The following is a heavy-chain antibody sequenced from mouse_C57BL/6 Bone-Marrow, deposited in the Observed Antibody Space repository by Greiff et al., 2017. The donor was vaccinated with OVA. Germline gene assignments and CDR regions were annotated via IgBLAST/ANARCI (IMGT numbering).Heavy chain of an antibody. J-gene: IGHJ4*01. CDR3: ASAYDYDDYAMDY. Sequence: VKLVESGPGLVQPSQSLSITCTVSGFSLTSYGVHWVRQSPGKGLEWLGVIWSGGSTDYNAAFISRLSISKDNSKSQVFFKMNSLQADDTAIYYCASAYDYDDYAMDYWGQGTSVTVSS. V-gene: IGHV2-2*01. CDR2: IWSGGST. CDR1: GFSLTSYG. D-gene: IGHD2-4*01.